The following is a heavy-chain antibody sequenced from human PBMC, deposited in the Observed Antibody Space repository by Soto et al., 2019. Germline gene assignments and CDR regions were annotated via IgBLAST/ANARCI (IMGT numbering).Heavy chain of an antibody. CDR2: IWYDGSKK. V-gene: IGHV3-33*01. Sequence: QVQVVESGGGVVQPGRSLRLSCAASGFTFSSFGMHWVRQAPGKGLEWVSLIWYDGSKKSYGDSVKGRFTISRDNSRNTVYLQMNSLRADDTAVYYGARDASYYSLWSGYYPSRNGMDVWGQGTTVTGSS. CDR3: ARDASYYSLWSGYYPSRNGMDV. CDR1: GFTFSSFG. J-gene: IGHJ6*02. D-gene: IGHD3-3*01.